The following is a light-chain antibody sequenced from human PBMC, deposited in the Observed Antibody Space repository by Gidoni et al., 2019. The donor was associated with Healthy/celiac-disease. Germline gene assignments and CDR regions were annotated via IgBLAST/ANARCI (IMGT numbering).Light chain of an antibody. J-gene: IGKJ2*01. CDR3: QQSYSTPQYT. Sequence: DIQMTQSPSSLSASVGDRVTITCRASQSMSSYLNWNQQKPGKAPKLLIYAASSLQSGVPSRFSGSGSGTDFTLTISSLQPEDFATYYCQQSYSTPQYTFGQGTKLEIK. CDR2: AAS. V-gene: IGKV1-39*01. CDR1: QSMSSY.